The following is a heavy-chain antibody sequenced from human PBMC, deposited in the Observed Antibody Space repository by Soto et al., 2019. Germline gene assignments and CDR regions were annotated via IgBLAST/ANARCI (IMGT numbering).Heavy chain of an antibody. J-gene: IGHJ6*02. V-gene: IGHV4-39*01. CDR1: GGSISRNTYY. Sequence: SEKLRVTYTGSGGSISRNTYYWCWIRQPTGKGLEWIGSIYYSGSTYYNPSLKSRVTISVDTSKNQFSLKLSSVTAADTAVYYCASTDNQYSSSWYRASYYYYGMDVWGQGTTVT. CDR3: ASTDNQYSSSWYRASYYYYGMDV. CDR2: IYYSGST. D-gene: IGHD6-13*01.